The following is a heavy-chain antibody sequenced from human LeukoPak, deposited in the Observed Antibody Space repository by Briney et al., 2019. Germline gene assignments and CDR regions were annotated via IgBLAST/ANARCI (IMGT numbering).Heavy chain of an antibody. J-gene: IGHJ4*02. D-gene: IGHD2-21*01. CDR2: IDDSGRT. CDR1: AGSISSCY. Sequence: PETPSLICTIAAGSISSCYWSCIRRHPGQGLEWIGYIDDSGRTNYNPSLKSRVTISVATSKNQFSLKLISESAADTAVYYCARHGGAYSFDYWGQGTLVTVSS. V-gene: IGHV4-59*08. CDR3: ARHGGAYSFDY.